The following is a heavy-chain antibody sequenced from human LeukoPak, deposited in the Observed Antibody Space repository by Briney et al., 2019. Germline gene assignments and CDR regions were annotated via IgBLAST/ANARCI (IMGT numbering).Heavy chain of an antibody. J-gene: IGHJ4*02. V-gene: IGHV4-34*01. CDR2: INHSGST. CDR1: GGSFSGYY. D-gene: IGHD3-10*01. CDR3: ARGRAGRGAMVRGVTSYFDY. Sequence: KPSETLSLTCAVYGGSFSGYYWSWIRQPPGKGLEWIGEINHSGSTNYNTSLKSRVTISVDTSKNQFSLKLSSVTAADTAVYYCARGRAGRGAMVRGVTSYFDYWGQGTLVTVSS.